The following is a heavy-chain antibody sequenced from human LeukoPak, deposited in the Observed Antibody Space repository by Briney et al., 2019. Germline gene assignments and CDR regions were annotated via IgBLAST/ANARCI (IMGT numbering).Heavy chain of an antibody. D-gene: IGHD2-2*01. V-gene: IGHV4-39*01. CDR1: GGSISSSTYY. CDR2: IYSSGSS. CDR3: ARHGADIVVVPSGSIVY. J-gene: IGHJ4*02. Sequence: SETLSLTCTVSGGSISSSTYYWGWIRRPPGKGLEWIGGIYSSGSSYHNPSLKSRVTISVDTSKNQFSLKLSSVTAADTAVYYCARHGADIVVVPSGSIVYWGQGTLVTVSS.